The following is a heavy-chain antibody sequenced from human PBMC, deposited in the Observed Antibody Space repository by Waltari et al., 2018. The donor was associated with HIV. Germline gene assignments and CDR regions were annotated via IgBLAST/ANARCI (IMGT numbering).Heavy chain of an antibody. D-gene: IGHD3-3*02. CDR3: ANSTFLGVMPADYFDV. J-gene: IGHJ4*02. CDR1: GASLSGYY. Sequence: VQVQESGPGLVRPSETLSLTCSVYGASLSGYYWSWIRQIVARKGNVANKWEWLGLMYVGGSPDDEGGVKNRLTMSTDTSKNQVSLKLKSVTAADTAMYYCANSTFLGVMPADYFDVWGPGTLVTVAS. V-gene: IGHV4-4*07. CDR2: MYVGGSP.